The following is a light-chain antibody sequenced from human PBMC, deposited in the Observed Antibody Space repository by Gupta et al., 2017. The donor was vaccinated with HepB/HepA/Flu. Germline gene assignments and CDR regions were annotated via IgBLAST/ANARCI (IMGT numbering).Light chain of an antibody. Sequence: EIVITQSPLSLPVTPGESASISCRSSQSLGKSNGYNYLDWDMQKPGQSPQLLIDLGSKRGCGVPDRFSGSGSGADFTLKISRVEADDVGVYYCRQALQSPRTFGQGTKLEIK. J-gene: IGKJ2*02. CDR3: RQALQSPRT. V-gene: IGKV2-28*01. CDR1: QSLGKSNGYNY. CDR2: LGS.